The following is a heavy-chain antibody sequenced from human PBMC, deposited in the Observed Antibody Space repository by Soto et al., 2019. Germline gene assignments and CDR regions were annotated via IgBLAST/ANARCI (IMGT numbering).Heavy chain of an antibody. Sequence: KTSETLSLTCTVSGGSISSFYWNWIRQPPGKGLEWIGYIYYGGSTSYNPSLKSRVTISVDTSKNQFSLKLSSVTAADTAVYYCARESRYYDTSVHYAVDVWGQGTTVTVSS. V-gene: IGHV4-59*01. J-gene: IGHJ6*02. CDR2: IYYGGST. CDR3: ARESRYYDTSVHYAVDV. CDR1: GGSISSFY. D-gene: IGHD3-22*01.